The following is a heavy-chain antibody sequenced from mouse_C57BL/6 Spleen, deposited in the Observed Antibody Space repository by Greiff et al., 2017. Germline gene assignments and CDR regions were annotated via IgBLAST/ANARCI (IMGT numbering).Heavy chain of an antibody. V-gene: IGHV1-69*01. CDR2: IDPSDSCT. CDR1: GYTFTSYR. J-gene: IGHJ1*03. Sequence: QVQLQQPGAELVMPGASVKLSCQASGYTFTSYRMHWVKQRPGQGLEWIGEIDPSDSCTNYTKKFKGKSTLTVDKSSSTAYMQLSRLTSEDSAVYYCARRSYGSSQYWYFEVWGTGTTVTVAS. CDR3: ARRSYGSSQYWYFEV. D-gene: IGHD1-1*01.